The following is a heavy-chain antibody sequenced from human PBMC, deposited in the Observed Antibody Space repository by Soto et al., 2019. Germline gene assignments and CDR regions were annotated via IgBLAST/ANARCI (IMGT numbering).Heavy chain of an antibody. V-gene: IGHV4-59*01. Sequence: QVQLQESGPRLVKPSETLSLTCIVSGGSISSYYWSWIRQPPGKGLEWIGYIYYSGSTNYNPSVKSRVTISVATSKNQFSLKLSSVTAADTALYYCARAVLPATAPFDYWGQGTLVTVSS. D-gene: IGHD2-2*01. CDR3: ARAVLPATAPFDY. CDR1: GGSISSYY. J-gene: IGHJ4*02. CDR2: IYYSGST.